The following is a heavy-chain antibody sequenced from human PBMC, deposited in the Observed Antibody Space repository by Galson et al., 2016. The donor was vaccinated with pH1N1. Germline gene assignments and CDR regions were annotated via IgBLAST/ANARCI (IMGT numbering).Heavy chain of an antibody. V-gene: IGHV3-23*01. CDR2: IIGTGDST. CDR3: AKRGQRVYV. J-gene: IGHJ6*02. CDR1: GFIFSNYA. Sequence: SLRLSCAASGFIFSNYAMSWVCQAPGKGLEWVSAIIGTGDSTYYADSVKGRFTISRDNSKNTLYLQMNSLRAEDTAIYYCAKRGQRVYVWGQGTTVTVSS.